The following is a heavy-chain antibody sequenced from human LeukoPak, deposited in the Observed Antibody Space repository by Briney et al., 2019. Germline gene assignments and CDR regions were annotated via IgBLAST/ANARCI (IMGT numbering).Heavy chain of an antibody. Sequence: PSETLSLTCTVSGGSISSGDYYWSWIRQPPGKGLEWIGYIYYSESTYYNPSLKSRVTISVDTSKNQFSLKLSSVTAADTAVYYCARGGDYYDSSGYFDYWGQGTLVTVSS. CDR2: IYYSEST. J-gene: IGHJ4*02. CDR1: GGSISSGDYY. D-gene: IGHD3-22*01. V-gene: IGHV4-30-4*01. CDR3: ARGGDYYDSSGYFDY.